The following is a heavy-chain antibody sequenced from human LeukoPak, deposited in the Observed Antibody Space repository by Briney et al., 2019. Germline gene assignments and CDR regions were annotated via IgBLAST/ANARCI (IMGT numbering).Heavy chain of an antibody. CDR2: IRYDGSNK. V-gene: IGHV3-30*02. CDR3: AKDLYRGAPYYFDY. Sequence: GGSLRLSCAASGFTFSSYGMHWVRQAPGKGLEWVTFIRYDGSNKYYADSVKGRFTISRDNSKNTLYLQMNSLRAEDTAVYYCAKDLYRGAPYYFDYWGQGTLVTVSS. CDR1: GFTFSSYG. D-gene: IGHD3-10*01. J-gene: IGHJ4*02.